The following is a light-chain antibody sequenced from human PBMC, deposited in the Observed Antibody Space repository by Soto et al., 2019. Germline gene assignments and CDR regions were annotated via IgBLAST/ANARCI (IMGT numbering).Light chain of an antibody. CDR1: QSICSW. J-gene: IGKJ1*01. Sequence: DIQITQSPSTLSASVGDRVTITHRASQSICSWLAWYQQKPGKAPKLLIYDASSLESGVPSRFSGSGSGTEFTLTGSSLQPDDFATYYCQQYNSYSWTCGQGTKVEIK. CDR3: QQYNSYSWT. CDR2: DAS. V-gene: IGKV1-5*01.